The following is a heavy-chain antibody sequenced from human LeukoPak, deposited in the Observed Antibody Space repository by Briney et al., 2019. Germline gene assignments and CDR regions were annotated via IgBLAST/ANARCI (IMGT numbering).Heavy chain of an antibody. V-gene: IGHV4-59*01. CDR2: IYYSGST. Sequence: SETLSLTCTVSGGSISSYYWSWIQQPPGKGLEWIGYIYYSGSTNYNPSLKSRVTVSVDTSKNQFSLKLSSVTAADTAVYYCATIRYSSDYWGQGTLVTVSS. CDR1: GGSISSYY. J-gene: IGHJ4*02. D-gene: IGHD6-13*01. CDR3: ATIRYSSDY.